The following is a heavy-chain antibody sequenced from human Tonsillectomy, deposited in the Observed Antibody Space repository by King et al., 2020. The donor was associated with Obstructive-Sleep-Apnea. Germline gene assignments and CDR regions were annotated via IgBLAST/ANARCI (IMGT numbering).Heavy chain of an antibody. J-gene: IGHJ5*02. Sequence: QLVQSGAEVKKPGASVKVSCKASGYTFTSYDINWVRQATGPGLEWRGWMNSIRGYIGYAQKFQGRATMTRKTYISTAYMQLSSLRSEDTAVYYCARVGPYCSSTSCVGGSWGQGTLVTVSS. V-gene: IGHV1-8*01. CDR2: MNSIRGYI. D-gene: IGHD2-2*01. CDR3: ARVGPYCSSTSCVGGS. CDR1: GYTFTSYD.